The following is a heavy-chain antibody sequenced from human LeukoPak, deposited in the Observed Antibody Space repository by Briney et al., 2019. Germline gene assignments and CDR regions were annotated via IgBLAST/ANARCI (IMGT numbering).Heavy chain of an antibody. V-gene: IGHV1-2*02. D-gene: IGHD3-22*01. J-gene: IGHJ5*02. CDR2: INPNSGGT. CDR3: ARDHDDSSGYYYL. CDR1: GYTFTGYY. Sequence: ASVKVSCKASGYTFTGYYMHWVRQAPGQGLEWMGWINPNSGGTNYAQKFQGRVTMTRDTSISTAYMELSRLRSDDTAVYYCARDHDDSSGYYYLWGQGTLVTVSS.